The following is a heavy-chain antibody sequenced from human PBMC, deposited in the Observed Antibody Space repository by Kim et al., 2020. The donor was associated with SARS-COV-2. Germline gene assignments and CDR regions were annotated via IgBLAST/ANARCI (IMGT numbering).Heavy chain of an antibody. CDR1: GFAFSSYA. J-gene: IGHJ5*02. CDR3: AKDLYRRCCA. D-gene: IGHD1-26*01. Sequence: GGSLRLSCAASGFAFSSYAMSWVRQAPGKGLEWVAVISGSGGTTYYADSAKGRFTISRYNSNNTVYLQMYSLRVEDTAVYYCAKDLYRRCCAWGQGALVT. V-gene: IGHV3-23*01. CDR2: ISGSGGTT.